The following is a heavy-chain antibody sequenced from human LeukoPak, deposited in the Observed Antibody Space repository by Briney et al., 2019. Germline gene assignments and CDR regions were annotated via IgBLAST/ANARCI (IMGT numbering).Heavy chain of an antibody. Sequence: ASVKVSCKASGYTFTSYGISWVRQAPGQGLEWMGWISAYNGNTNYAQKLQGRVTMTTDTSTSTAYMELRSLRSDDTAVYYCARAMYYYGSGRQRPYYFDYWGQGTLVTVSS. CDR3: ARAMYYYGSGRQRPYYFDY. CDR1: GYTFTSYG. J-gene: IGHJ4*02. CDR2: ISAYNGNT. D-gene: IGHD3-10*01. V-gene: IGHV1-18*01.